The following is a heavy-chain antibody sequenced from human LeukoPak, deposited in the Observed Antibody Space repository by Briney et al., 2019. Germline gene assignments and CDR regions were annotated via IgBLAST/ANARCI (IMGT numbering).Heavy chain of an antibody. J-gene: IGHJ2*01. CDR2: IYYSGST. Sequence: PSEXLSLTCTVSGGSISSYYWSWIRQPPGKGLEWIGYIYYSGSTNYNPSLTSRVTISVDTSKNQFSLKLSSVTAADTAVYYCARVEGVYFDLWGRGTLVTVSS. V-gene: IGHV4-59*01. CDR1: GGSISSYY. CDR3: ARVEGVYFDL.